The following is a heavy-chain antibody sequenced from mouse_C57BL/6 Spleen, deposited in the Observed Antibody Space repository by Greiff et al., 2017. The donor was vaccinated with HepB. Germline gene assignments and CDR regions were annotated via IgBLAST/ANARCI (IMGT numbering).Heavy chain of an antibody. CDR3: ARGEYWDGD. D-gene: IGHD4-1*01. Sequence: QVQLKESGPELVKPGASVKISCKASGYAFSSSWMNWVKQRPGKGLEWIGRIYPGDGDTNYNGKFKGKATLTADKSSSTAYMQLSSLTSEDSAVYFCARGEYWDGDWGQGTTLTVSS. J-gene: IGHJ2*01. CDR1: GYAFSSSW. V-gene: IGHV1-82*01. CDR2: IYPGDGDT.